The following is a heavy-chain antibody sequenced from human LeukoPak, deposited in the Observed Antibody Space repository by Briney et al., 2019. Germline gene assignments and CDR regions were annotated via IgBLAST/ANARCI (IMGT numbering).Heavy chain of an antibody. CDR1: GGSIKTGGYY. V-gene: IGHV4-61*02. Sequence: SETLSLTCTVSGGSIKTGGYYWTWIRQPAGKGLEWIGRIYISGNTYQNPSLKSRVTVSMDSSKNQFSLELKSVTAADTAVYYCARVPRFGDYGWFDPWGQGTLVTVSS. CDR2: IYISGNT. J-gene: IGHJ5*02. CDR3: ARVPRFGDYGWFDP. D-gene: IGHD4-17*01.